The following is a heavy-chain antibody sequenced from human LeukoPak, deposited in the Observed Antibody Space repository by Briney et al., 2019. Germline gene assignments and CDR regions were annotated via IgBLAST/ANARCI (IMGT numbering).Heavy chain of an antibody. D-gene: IGHD6-6*01. CDR3: AKEWNEYSSHWYFES. J-gene: IGHJ4*02. V-gene: IGHV3-30*18. Sequence: PGRSLRLSCAASGFTFSNYGMQWVRQAPGKGLEWVAVISSDAKVRYYADSVKGRFTISRDNPKNTLYLQMNSLRAEDTAVYYCAKEWNEYSSHWYFESWGQGTLVTVSS. CDR2: ISSDAKVR. CDR1: GFTFSNYG.